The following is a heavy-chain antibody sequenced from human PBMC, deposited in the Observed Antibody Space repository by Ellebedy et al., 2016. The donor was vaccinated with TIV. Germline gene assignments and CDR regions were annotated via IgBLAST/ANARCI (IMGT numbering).Heavy chain of an antibody. D-gene: IGHD3-22*01. V-gene: IGHV4-34*01. CDR2: INHSGST. CDR1: GGSFSGYY. J-gene: IGHJ5*02. Sequence: MPSETLSLTCAVYGGSFSGYYWSWIRQPLGKGLEWIGEINHSGSTNYNPSLKSRVTISVDTSKNQFSLKLSSVTAADTAVYYCARGEYYYDSSGYSHWFDPWGQGTLVTVSS. CDR3: ARGEYYYDSSGYSHWFDP.